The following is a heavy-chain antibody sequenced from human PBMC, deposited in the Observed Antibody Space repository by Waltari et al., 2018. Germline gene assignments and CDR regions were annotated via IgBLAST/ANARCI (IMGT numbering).Heavy chain of an antibody. CDR2: IYSSGST. D-gene: IGHD3-10*01. V-gene: IGHV4-59*01. CDR3: ARDRGYQDY. Sequence: QVQLQESGPGLVKPSETLSLTCTVSGGSISSYYWSWIRQPPGKGLEGIGYIYSSGSTNYNPSRKSRVIISVDTSKNQFALKVRSMTAADTAVYYCARDRGYQDYWGQGTLVTVSS. CDR1: GGSISSYY. J-gene: IGHJ4*02.